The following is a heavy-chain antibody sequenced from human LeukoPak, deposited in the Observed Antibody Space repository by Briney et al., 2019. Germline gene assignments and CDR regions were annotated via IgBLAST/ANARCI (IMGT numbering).Heavy chain of an antibody. CDR1: GHTFTSYY. D-gene: IGHD2-21*02. V-gene: IGHV1-46*01. CDR3: ARGTATYYFDY. Sequence: ASVKVSCKASGHTFTSYYMHWVRQAPGQGPEWMGIINPSGGSTSYAQKFQGRITMTRDTSTSTVYMELSSLRSEDTAVYYCARGTATYYFDYWGQGTLVTVSS. J-gene: IGHJ4*02. CDR2: INPSGGST.